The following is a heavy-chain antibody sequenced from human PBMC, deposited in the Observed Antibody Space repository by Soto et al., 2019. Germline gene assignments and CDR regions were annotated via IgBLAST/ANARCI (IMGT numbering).Heavy chain of an antibody. J-gene: IGHJ6*01. CDR1: GFTLSSYS. Sequence: EVQLMESGGGLVQPGGSLRLSCTASGFTLSSYSMNWVRQAPGKGLEWVSFISGRGTTMYYADSVKGRFSSTRDNGQNLLLPETDRLGEQDKALIYLGGIGFCNWFCFKYFLFFLRKGRWGQGAQGTGSS. CDR3: GGIGFCNWFCFKYFLFFLRKGR. CDR2: ISGRGTTM. D-gene: IGHD2-15*01. V-gene: IGHV3-48*02.